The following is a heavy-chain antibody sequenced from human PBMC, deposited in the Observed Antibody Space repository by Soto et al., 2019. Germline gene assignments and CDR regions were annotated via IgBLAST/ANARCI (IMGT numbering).Heavy chain of an antibody. CDR1: GPTLITYF. J-gene: IGHJ4*02. Sequence: QLQLVQSGAQVTKPGASVKVSCRISGPTLITYFVHWVRQAPGQGLEWLGWIDPKSGGTTYEAKFRGRVTMTRETSINTAYVALNRLTADDTAMYYCARVSVDVPEWGQGTLITVSS. CDR3: ARVSVDVPE. CDR2: IDPKSGGT. D-gene: IGHD5-12*01. V-gene: IGHV1-2*02.